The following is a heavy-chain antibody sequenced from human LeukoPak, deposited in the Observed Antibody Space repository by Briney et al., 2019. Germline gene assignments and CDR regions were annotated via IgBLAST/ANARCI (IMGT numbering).Heavy chain of an antibody. Sequence: SETLSLTCSVSGDSITSGNYYWGWIRQPPGKGLEWIASMIYTGRTYYNLSLKSRVTISVDASKNQFSLKLSSVTAADTAVYYCARDLGGSGSELSFDYWGQGTLVTVSS. CDR1: GDSITSGNYY. CDR2: MIYTGRT. D-gene: IGHD1-26*01. CDR3: ARDLGGSGSELSFDY. V-gene: IGHV4-39*07. J-gene: IGHJ4*02.